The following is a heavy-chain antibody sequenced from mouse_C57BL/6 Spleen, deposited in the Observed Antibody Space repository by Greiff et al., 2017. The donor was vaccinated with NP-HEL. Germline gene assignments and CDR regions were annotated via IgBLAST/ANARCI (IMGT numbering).Heavy chain of an antibody. V-gene: IGHV2-3*01. CDR1: GFSLTSYG. CDR2: IWGDGST. J-gene: IGHJ4*01. CDR3: AKGRDYFTTVVHYYAMDY. D-gene: IGHD1-1*01. Sequence: QVQLKQSGPGLVAPSQSLSITCTVSGFSLTSYGVSWVRQPPGKGLEWLGVIWGDGSTNYHSALISRLSISKDNSKSQVFLKLNSLQTDDTATYYCAKGRDYFTTVVHYYAMDYWGQGTSVTVSS.